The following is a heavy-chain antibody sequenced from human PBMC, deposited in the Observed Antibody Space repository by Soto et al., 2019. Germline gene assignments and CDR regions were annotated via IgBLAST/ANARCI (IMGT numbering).Heavy chain of an antibody. CDR2: VYNSVST. J-gene: IGHJ4*02. V-gene: IGHV4-59*01. CDR3: ARYRREAVAGYTLDN. CDR1: GGSISSNY. Sequence: SETLSLTCTVSGGSISSNYWTWIRQPPGKGLEWIGYVYNSVSTNYNPSLKSRVTISEDTSKSQFSLKVNSMTPADTAVYYCARYRREAVAGYTLDNWGQGILVTVSS. D-gene: IGHD6-13*01.